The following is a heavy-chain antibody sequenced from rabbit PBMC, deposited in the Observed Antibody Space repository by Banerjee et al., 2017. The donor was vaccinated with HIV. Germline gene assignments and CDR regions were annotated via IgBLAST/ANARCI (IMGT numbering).Heavy chain of an antibody. CDR2: IYVGSGGYT. J-gene: IGHJ6*01. D-gene: IGHD4-1*01. Sequence: QSLEESGGGLVKPEGSLTLTCTASGFSFSNTYVMCWVRQAPGKGLEWIACIYVGSGGYTYYATWAKGRFTISKASWTTVTLQMTSLTAADTASYFCARDLAGVIGWNFGLWGPGTLVTVS. V-gene: IGHV1S40*01. CDR1: GFSFSNTYV. CDR3: ARDLAGVIGWNFGL.